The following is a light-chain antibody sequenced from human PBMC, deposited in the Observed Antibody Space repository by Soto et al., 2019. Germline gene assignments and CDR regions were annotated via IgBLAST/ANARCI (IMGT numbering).Light chain of an antibody. CDR1: SSDVGANNY. CDR2: EVS. Sequence: QSALTQPPSASGSLGQSVTISCTGSSSDVGANNYVSWYQQHPGKAPKLMIYEVSKRPSGVPDRFSGSKSGNTASLTVSGLQAEDEADYYCSSFAGSKVFGGGTKLTVL. V-gene: IGLV2-8*01. CDR3: SSFAGSKV. J-gene: IGLJ2*01.